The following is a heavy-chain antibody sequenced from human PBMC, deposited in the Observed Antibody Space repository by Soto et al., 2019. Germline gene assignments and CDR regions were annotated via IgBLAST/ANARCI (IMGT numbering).Heavy chain of an antibody. Sequence: ASVKVSCKASGYTFSTYYMHWVRQAPGQGYEWMGIINPGGGSTTYAQKFQGRVTMTRDTSTTTVYMELSSLKSEDTAVYYCARYDYNGYYFDYWGQGTLVTVSS. CDR2: INPGGGST. D-gene: IGHD4-4*01. CDR1: GYTFSTYY. CDR3: ARYDYNGYYFDY. J-gene: IGHJ4*02. V-gene: IGHV1-46*01.